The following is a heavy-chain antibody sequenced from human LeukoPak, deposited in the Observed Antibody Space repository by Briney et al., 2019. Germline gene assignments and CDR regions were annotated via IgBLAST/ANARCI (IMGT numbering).Heavy chain of an antibody. J-gene: IGHJ6*02. V-gene: IGHV4-34*01. CDR2: INDSGST. Sequence: SETLSLTCAVYGGSFSGYYWRWIRQPPGKGLEWIGEINDSGSTNYNPSLKSRVTISVDTSKNQFSLKLSSVTAADTAVYYCARDSLRFLEWLSDYYYGMDVWGQGTTVTVSS. CDR3: ARDSLRFLEWLSDYYYGMDV. CDR1: GGSFSGYY. D-gene: IGHD3-3*01.